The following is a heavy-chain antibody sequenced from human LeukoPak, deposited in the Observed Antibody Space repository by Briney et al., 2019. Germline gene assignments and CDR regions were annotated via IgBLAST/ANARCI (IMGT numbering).Heavy chain of an antibody. J-gene: IGHJ6*03. CDR2: ISGSGDTT. CDR1: GFTFRWYV. Sequence: GGSLRLSCAASGFTFRWYVMSWVRQAPGKGLEWVSSISGSGDTTVYADSVKGRFTISRDNSKNTVYLQMNSLRAEDTAVYFCAKEYGYDYNYFYSMDVWGKGTTVTISS. D-gene: IGHD1-1*01. V-gene: IGHV3-23*01. CDR3: AKEYGYDYNYFYSMDV.